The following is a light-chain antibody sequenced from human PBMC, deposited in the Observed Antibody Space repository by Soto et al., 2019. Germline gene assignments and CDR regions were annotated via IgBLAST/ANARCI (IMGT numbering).Light chain of an antibody. CDR2: EVS. CDR1: SSDVGGYNY. Sequence: QSALTQPASVSGSPGQSITISCTGTSSDVGGYNYVSWYQQHPGKAPKHMIYEVSNRPSGVSNRFSGSKSGNTASLTISGLQAEDAADYYCSSYTSSSTLGVVFGGGTKVTVL. V-gene: IGLV2-14*01. CDR3: SSYTSSSTLGVV. J-gene: IGLJ2*01.